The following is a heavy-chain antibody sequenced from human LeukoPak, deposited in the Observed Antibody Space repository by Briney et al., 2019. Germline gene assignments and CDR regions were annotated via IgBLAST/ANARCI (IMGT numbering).Heavy chain of an antibody. CDR3: ARDSSLHYFDY. Sequence: GGSLRLSCTASGFTVSSSYMNWVRQAPGKGLEWVSTIYSGGTTLYADSVEGRFTISRDNSKNTLYLQMNSLRAEDTAVYYCARDSSLHYFDYWGQGTLVTVSS. CDR1: GFTVSSSY. CDR2: IYSGGTT. J-gene: IGHJ4*02. V-gene: IGHV3-53*01. D-gene: IGHD2-15*01.